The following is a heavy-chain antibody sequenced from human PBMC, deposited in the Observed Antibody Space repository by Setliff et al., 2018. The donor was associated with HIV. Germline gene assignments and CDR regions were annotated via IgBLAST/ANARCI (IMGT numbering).Heavy chain of an antibody. Sequence: GASVKVSCKTSGGTFSSFALSWVRQAPGQGLEWMGGIIPAFGTANYAQKFQGRVTITADGSTGTAYMELSSLRSEDTAVYYCARDGLLVAGIRFDYWGQGTLVTVSS. D-gene: IGHD6-19*01. CDR2: IIPAFGTA. CDR1: GGTFSSFA. V-gene: IGHV1-69*13. CDR3: ARDGLLVAGIRFDY. J-gene: IGHJ4*02.